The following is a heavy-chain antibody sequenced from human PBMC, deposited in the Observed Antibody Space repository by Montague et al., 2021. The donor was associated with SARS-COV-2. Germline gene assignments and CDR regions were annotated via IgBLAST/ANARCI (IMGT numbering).Heavy chain of an antibody. CDR1: GDSIMTTDC. J-gene: IGHJ4*02. CDR3: VRKGSGRSDLAY. V-gene: IGHV4-4*02. CDR2: IYQGAST. D-gene: IGHD1-26*01. Sequence: SETLSLTCAVSGDSIMTTDCWSWVRQPPGKGLEWIGEIYQGASTNYNPSLKSQVTMSVDRSKNQVSLELYSVTAADTALYYCVRKGSGRSDLAYWGQGTLVTVSS.